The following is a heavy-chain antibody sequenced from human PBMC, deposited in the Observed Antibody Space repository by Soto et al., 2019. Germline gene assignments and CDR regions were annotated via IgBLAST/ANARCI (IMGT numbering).Heavy chain of an antibody. J-gene: IGHJ5*02. CDR2: IFYSGTT. V-gene: IGHV4-31*03. CDR1: GGSISSGGYY. CDR3: PRSVDP. Sequence: QVQLQESGPGLVKPSQTLSLTCTVSGGSISSGGYYWSWIRQHPGKGLEWIGYIFYSGTTYYNPSLKSRLTNPVDRSKNKSSLKLSPVTAAATAVYTGPRSVDPWGQGTLFTFPP.